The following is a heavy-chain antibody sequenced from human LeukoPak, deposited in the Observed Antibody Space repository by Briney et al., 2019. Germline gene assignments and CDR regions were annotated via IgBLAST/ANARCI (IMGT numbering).Heavy chain of an antibody. V-gene: IGHV4-39*07. D-gene: IGHD3-9*01. Sequence: SETLSLTCTVSGGSISSSSHYWGWIRQPPGKGLEWIGSIYYSGSTYYNPSLKSRVTISVDTSKNQFSLKLSSVTAADTAVYYCASRYFDWSRTHFDYWGQGTLVTVSS. J-gene: IGHJ4*02. CDR2: IYYSGST. CDR3: ASRYFDWSRTHFDY. CDR1: GGSISSSSHY.